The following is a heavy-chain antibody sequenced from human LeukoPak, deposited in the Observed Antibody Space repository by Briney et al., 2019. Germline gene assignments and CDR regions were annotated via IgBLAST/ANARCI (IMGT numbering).Heavy chain of an antibody. V-gene: IGHV3-21*04. CDR1: GFPFSTYS. Sequence: PGGSLRLSCAASGFPFSTYSLTWVRQAPGRGLEWVSSISSSSTYIYYADSFKGRFTISRDNAKNSLYLQMNSLRAEDTALYYCAREDQPRGTFDYWGQGILVTVSS. J-gene: IGHJ4*02. D-gene: IGHD2-15*01. CDR3: AREDQPRGTFDY. CDR2: ISSSSTYI.